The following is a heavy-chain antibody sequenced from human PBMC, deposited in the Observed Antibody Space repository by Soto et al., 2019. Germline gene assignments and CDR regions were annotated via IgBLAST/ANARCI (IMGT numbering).Heavy chain of an antibody. D-gene: IGHD3-10*01. V-gene: IGHV3-11*04. CDR3: ARRKYYYGSGDESHINWYFDL. J-gene: IGHJ2*01. CDR1: GFTFSDYY. CDR2: ISSSGSII. Sequence: QVQLVESGGGLVKPGGSLRLSCAASGFTFSDYYMSWIRQAPGKGLEWVSYISSSGSIIYYADSVKGRFTISRDNSKNTLNLQLNSPRAESTAVYYSARRKYYYGSGDESHINWYFDLWGRGTLFTVSS.